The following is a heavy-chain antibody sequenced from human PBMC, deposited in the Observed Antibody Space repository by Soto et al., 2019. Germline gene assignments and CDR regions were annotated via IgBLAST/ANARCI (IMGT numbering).Heavy chain of an antibody. Sequence: SETLSLTCAVYGGSFSGYYWSWIRQPPGKGLEWIGEINHSGSTNYNPSLKSRVTISVDTSKNQFSLKLSSVTAADTAVYYCAREYYYDSSGYSTYFDYWGQGTLVTVYS. J-gene: IGHJ4*02. D-gene: IGHD3-22*01. CDR1: GGSFSGYY. CDR3: AREYYYDSSGYSTYFDY. V-gene: IGHV4-34*01. CDR2: INHSGST.